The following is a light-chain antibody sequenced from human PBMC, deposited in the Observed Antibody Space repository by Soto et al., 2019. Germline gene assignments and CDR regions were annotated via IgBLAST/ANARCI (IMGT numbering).Light chain of an antibody. CDR3: QQTNSFPFT. CDR2: AAS. CDR1: QSISNY. V-gene: IGKV1-39*01. J-gene: IGKJ3*01. Sequence: DIQMTQSPSSLSASVGDRVTITCRASQSISNYLNWYQQKPGKAPNLLIYAASRLQSGVPSRFSGSGSGTDFTLTISSLQPEDFATYYCQQTNSFPFTFGPGTKVDIK.